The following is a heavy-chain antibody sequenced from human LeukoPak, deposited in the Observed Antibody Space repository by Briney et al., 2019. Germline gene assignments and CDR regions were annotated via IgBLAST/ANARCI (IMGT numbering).Heavy chain of an antibody. V-gene: IGHV5-51*01. Sequence: GESLKISCKSSGYTFTSYWIGWVRQMPGKGLEWMGIIYPGDSDTRYSASFQGQVTISADKSISTAYLQWNRLKASDTAIYYCAKTGDFSSAFEYWGQGTVVTVSS. J-gene: IGHJ4*02. CDR3: AKTGDFSSAFEY. D-gene: IGHD6-6*01. CDR2: IYPGDSDT. CDR1: GYTFTSYW.